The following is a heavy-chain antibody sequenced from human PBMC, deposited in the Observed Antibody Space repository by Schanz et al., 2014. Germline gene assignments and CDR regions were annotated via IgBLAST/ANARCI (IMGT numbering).Heavy chain of an antibody. D-gene: IGHD5-12*01. J-gene: IGHJ4*02. V-gene: IGHV1-2*04. Sequence: QVQLVQSGAEVRKPGASVKVSCKASVYTFISYGISWVRQAPGQGLEWMGWINPNSGTTNYAQKFQGWVTMTRDTSISTAYMELSRLKSDDTAVYYCARAFGGYDPAGALDYWGQGTLVTVAS. CDR2: INPNSGTT. CDR1: VYTFISYG. CDR3: ARAFGGYDPAGALDY.